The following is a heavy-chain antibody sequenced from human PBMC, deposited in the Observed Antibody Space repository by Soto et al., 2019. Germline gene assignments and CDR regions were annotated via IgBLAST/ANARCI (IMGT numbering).Heavy chain of an antibody. CDR2: ISGYNGDT. V-gene: IGHV1-18*01. CDR1: GYTFSRYG. CDR3: AKNGQPPYYYDGMDA. D-gene: IGHD2-8*01. Sequence: QGQLVQSGPEVKKPGASVKVSCKASGYTFSRYGISWVRQAPGQGLEWMGWISGYNGDTKYAQKVQGRVTMTIDTSTYTAYMELRSLTSDDTAIYYCAKNGQPPYYYDGMDAWGQGTTVTVSS. J-gene: IGHJ6*02.